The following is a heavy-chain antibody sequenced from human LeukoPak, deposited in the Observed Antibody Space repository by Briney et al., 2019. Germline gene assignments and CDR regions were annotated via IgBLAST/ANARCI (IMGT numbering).Heavy chain of an antibody. CDR3: ARGFRNPAMVYHY. Sequence: GGSLRLSCAASGFTFSSYSMNWVRQAPGKGLEWVSSISSSSSYIYYADSVKGRLTISRDNAKNSLYLQMNSLRAEDTAVYYCARGFRNPAMVYHYWGQGTLVTVSS. CDR1: GFTFSSYS. J-gene: IGHJ4*02. D-gene: IGHD5-18*01. V-gene: IGHV3-21*01. CDR2: ISSSSSYI.